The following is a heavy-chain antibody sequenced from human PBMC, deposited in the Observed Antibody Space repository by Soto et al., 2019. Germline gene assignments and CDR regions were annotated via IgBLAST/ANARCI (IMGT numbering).Heavy chain of an antibody. CDR3: TTGYDDFWSGYYLDY. V-gene: IGHV3-15*07. CDR1: GFTFNNAW. J-gene: IGHJ4*02. Sequence: KTGGSLRLSCAASGFTFNNAWMNWVRQAPGKGLEWVGRFKGKTDGGTTDYAPPVRGRFTISRDDSKNTLYLQMNSLKTEDTAVYYCTTGYDDFWSGYYLDYWGQGTLVTVSS. D-gene: IGHD3-3*01. CDR2: FKGKTDGGTT.